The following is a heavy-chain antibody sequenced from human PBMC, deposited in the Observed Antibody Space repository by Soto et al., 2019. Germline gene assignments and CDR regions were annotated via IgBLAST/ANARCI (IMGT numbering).Heavy chain of an antibody. CDR1: GGSISSYY. Sequence: SETLSLTCTVSGGSISSYYWSWIRQPPGKGLEWIGYIFYSGSTNYNPSLRSRVIISVDTSKNQVSLKLSSVTAADTAVYWCARDGNIAAAGMGFDYWGQGTLVTVSS. J-gene: IGHJ4*02. D-gene: IGHD6-13*01. CDR2: IFYSGST. V-gene: IGHV4-59*01. CDR3: ARDGNIAAAGMGFDY.